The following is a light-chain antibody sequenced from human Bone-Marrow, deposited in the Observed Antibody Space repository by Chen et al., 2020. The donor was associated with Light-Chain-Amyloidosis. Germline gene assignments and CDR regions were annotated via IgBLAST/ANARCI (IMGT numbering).Light chain of an antibody. CDR2: RDT. J-gene: IGLJ2*01. CDR3: QSADSSGTYEVI. V-gene: IGLV3-25*03. CDR1: DLPTKY. Sequence: SYELTQPPSVSVSPGQTARITCSGDDLPTKYAYWYQQKPGQAPVLVIHRDTERPSGISERFSGSRSGTTATLPISGVQAEDDADYHCQSADSSGTYEVIFGGGTKLTVL.